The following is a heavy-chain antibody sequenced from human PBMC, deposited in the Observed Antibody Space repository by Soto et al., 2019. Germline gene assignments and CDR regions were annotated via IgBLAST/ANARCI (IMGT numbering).Heavy chain of an antibody. V-gene: IGHV1-69*12. CDR1: GGTFSSYA. J-gene: IGHJ6*02. CDR2: IIPIFGAA. D-gene: IGHD1-1*01. Sequence: QVQLVQSGAEVKRPGSSVKVSCKASGGTFSSYAISWVRQAPGQGLEWMGGIIPIFGAANYAQTFQGRVTITADESSSTAYMELSSLRSEDTGVYYCARRTTGTVSYYSGMDVWGQGTTVTVSS. CDR3: ARRTTGTVSYYSGMDV.